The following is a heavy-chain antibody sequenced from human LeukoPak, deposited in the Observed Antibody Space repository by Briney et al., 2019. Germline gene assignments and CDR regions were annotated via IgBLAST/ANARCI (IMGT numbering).Heavy chain of an antibody. CDR2: FDPEDGET. D-gene: IGHD6-13*01. V-gene: IGHV1-24*01. J-gene: IGHJ3*02. CDR1: GYTLTELS. Sequence: ASVKVSCKVSGYTLTELSMHWVRQAPGKGLEWMGGFDPEDGETIYAQKFQGRVTMTEDTSTDTAYMELSSLRSEDTAVYYCATGIAAAVRDAFDIWGQGTMVTVSS. CDR3: ATGIAAAVRDAFDI.